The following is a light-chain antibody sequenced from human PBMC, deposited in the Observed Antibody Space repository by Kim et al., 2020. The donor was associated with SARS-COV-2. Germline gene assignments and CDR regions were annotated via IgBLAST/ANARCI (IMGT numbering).Light chain of an antibody. CDR2: DVT. CDR3: CSYTTSTTWV. J-gene: IGLJ3*02. V-gene: IGLV2-14*03. CDR1: SSDVGAHDY. Sequence: QSALTQPGSVSGSPGQSITISCTGTSSDVGAHDYVAWYQQHPNKAPQLMIYDVTKRPSGVSTRFSGSKSGNTASLTISGLQAEDDAEYYCCSYTTSTTWVFGGGTQLTVL.